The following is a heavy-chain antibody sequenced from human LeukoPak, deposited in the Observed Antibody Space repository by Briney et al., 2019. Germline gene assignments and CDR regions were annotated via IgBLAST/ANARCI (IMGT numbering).Heavy chain of an antibody. Sequence: SETLSLTCAVYGGSFSGYYWSWVRQPPGKGLEWIGEINHSGSTNYNPSLKSRVTISVDTSKNQFSLKLSSVTAADTAVYYCARADCSSTSCYAGGWFDPWGQGTLVTVSS. J-gene: IGHJ5*02. CDR3: ARADCSSTSCYAGGWFDP. V-gene: IGHV4-34*01. D-gene: IGHD2-2*01. CDR2: INHSGST. CDR1: GGSFSGYY.